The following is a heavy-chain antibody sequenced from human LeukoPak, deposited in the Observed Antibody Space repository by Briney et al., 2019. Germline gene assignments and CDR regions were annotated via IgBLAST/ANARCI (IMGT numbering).Heavy chain of an antibody. V-gene: IGHV3-74*01. CDR3: ARGGDIGDWFDP. CDR2: VKYDGSTT. Sequence: GGSLRLSCAASGFTFSAYWMHWVRQAPGKGLVWVSRVKYDGSTTTYADSVKGRFTISRDNAKNSLYLQMNSLRAEDTAVYYCARGGDIGDWFDPWGQGTLVTVSS. D-gene: IGHD2-21*02. CDR1: GFTFSAYW. J-gene: IGHJ5*02.